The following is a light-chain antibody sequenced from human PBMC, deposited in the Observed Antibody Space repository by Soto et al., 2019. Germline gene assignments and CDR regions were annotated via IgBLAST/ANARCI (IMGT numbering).Light chain of an antibody. CDR1: SSNIGNNF. J-gene: IGLJ3*02. V-gene: IGLV1-47*01. CDR3: ASWDDTLSGVV. CDR2: RSD. Sequence: QSVLTQPPSASGTPGQRVTMSCSGSSSNIGNNFVFWYQHLPGTAPKLLIYRSDQRPSGVPDRFSASKSGTSASLAISGLRSDDEADYYCASWDDTLSGVVFGGGTKLTFL.